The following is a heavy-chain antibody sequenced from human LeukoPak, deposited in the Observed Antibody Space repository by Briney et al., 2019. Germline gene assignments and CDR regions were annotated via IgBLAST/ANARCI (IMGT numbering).Heavy chain of an antibody. J-gene: IGHJ6*03. CDR3: ARSSSSSQYYYYYYCMDV. CDR2: IYTSGST. D-gene: IGHD6-6*01. V-gene: IGHV4-4*09. Sequence: SETLSLTCTVSGGSISSYYWSWIRQPPGKGLEWIGYIYTSGSTNYNPSLKSRVTISVDTSKNQFSLKLSSVTAADTAVYYCARSSSSSQYYYYYYCMDVWGKGTTVTVSS. CDR1: GGSISSYY.